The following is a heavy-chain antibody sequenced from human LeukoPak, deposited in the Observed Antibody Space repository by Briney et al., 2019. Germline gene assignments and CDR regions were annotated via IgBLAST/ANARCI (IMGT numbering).Heavy chain of an antibody. CDR1: GYSFTSYW. V-gene: IGHV5-10-1*01. Sequence: GESLKISCKGSGYSFTSYWISWVRQMPGKGLEWMGRIDPSDSYTTYSPSFQGHVTISADKSISTAYLQWSSLEASDTAMYYCARQDSSDYASDYWGQGTLVTVSS. J-gene: IGHJ4*02. D-gene: IGHD3-22*01. CDR2: IDPSDSYT. CDR3: ARQDSSDYASDY.